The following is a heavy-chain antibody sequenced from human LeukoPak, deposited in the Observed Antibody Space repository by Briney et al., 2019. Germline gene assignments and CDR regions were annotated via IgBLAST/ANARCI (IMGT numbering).Heavy chain of an antibody. CDR2: IWYDGSNK. CDR3: ARDGSFWRGYPYYFDY. Sequence: GGSLRLSCAASGFTFSSYGMHRVRQAPGKGLEWVAIIWYDGSNKYYADSVKGRFTISRDNSKNTLYLQVNSLRAEDTAVYYCARDGSFWRGYPYYFDYWGQGTLVTASS. CDR1: GFTFSSYG. J-gene: IGHJ4*02. V-gene: IGHV3-33*01. D-gene: IGHD3-3*01.